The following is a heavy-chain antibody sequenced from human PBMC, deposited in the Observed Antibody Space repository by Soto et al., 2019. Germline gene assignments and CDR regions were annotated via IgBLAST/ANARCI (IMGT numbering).Heavy chain of an antibody. CDR1: GFTFSSYG. CDR2: ISYDGSNE. D-gene: IGHD3-22*01. CDR3: AKDTYYHDSSGYYVFDH. J-gene: IGHJ4*02. Sequence: GSLRLSCTASGFTFSSYGMHWVRQTPGMGLEWVAHISYDGSNEHYIDSVKGRFTTSRDNSKNTVYLQMNSLRTEDTALYYCAKDTYYHDSSGYYVFDHWGQGTLVTVSS. V-gene: IGHV3-30*18.